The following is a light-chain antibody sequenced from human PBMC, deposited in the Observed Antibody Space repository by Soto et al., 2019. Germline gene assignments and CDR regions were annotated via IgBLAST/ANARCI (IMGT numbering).Light chain of an antibody. J-gene: IGKJ2*01. CDR1: QSVSSSY. CDR2: GAS. CDR3: HRHGYT. Sequence: EIVLTQSPGTLSLSPGERATLSCRASQSVSSSYLAWYQQKPGQAPRLLIYGASSRATGIPDRFSGSGSGTDFTLTISSLEPEDFAVYYCHRHGYTFGQGTKLEIK. V-gene: IGKV3-20*01.